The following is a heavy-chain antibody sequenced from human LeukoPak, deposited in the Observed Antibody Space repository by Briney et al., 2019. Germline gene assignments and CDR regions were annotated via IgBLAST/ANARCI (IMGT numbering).Heavy chain of an antibody. J-gene: IGHJ6*02. D-gene: IGHD6-6*01. CDR1: GFTFSSYW. V-gene: IGHV3-74*01. CDR3: ARVEYSSSYYYYYYGMDV. Sequence: GGSLRLSCAASGFTFSSYWMHWVRQAPGKGLVWVSRINSDGSSTSYADSVKGRFTISRDNAKNTLYLQMNSLRAEDTAVYYCARVEYSSSYYYYYYGMDVWGQGTTVTVSS. CDR2: INSDGSST.